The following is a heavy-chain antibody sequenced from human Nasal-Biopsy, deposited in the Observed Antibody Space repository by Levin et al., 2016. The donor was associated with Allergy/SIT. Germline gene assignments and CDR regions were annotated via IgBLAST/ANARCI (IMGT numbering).Heavy chain of an antibody. Sequence: GGSLRLSCATSGFTFTNYAMNWVRQAPGKGLEWVSGITAITSSTYYSDSVKGRFTISRDDSKNTLYLQMNSLRADDTAVYYCGKENSYAYGVCDHWGQGTLVTVSS. CDR3: GKENSYAYGVCDH. D-gene: IGHD3-16*01. V-gene: IGHV3-23*01. J-gene: IGHJ4*02. CDR2: ITAITSST. CDR1: GFTFTNYA.